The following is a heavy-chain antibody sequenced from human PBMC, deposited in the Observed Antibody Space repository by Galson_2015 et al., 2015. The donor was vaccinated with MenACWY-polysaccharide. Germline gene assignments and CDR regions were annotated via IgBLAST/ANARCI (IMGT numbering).Heavy chain of an antibody. D-gene: IGHD3-9*01. V-gene: IGHV3-30-3*01. CDR2: ISYDGINK. CDR1: GFIFTNHA. CDR3: VRDASPLGRYFDSKGWDY. Sequence: SLRLSCAVSGFIFTNHAMHWVRPAPGKGLEWVGVISYDGINKYYADSVKGRVTISRDDSQNTLFLQWNSLRGEDTAIYYCVRDASPLGRYFDSKGWDYWGQGSLVTVSS. J-gene: IGHJ4*02.